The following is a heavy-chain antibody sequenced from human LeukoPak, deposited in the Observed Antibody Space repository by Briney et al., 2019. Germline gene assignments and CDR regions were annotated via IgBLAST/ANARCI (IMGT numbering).Heavy chain of an antibody. J-gene: IGHJ4*02. CDR2: INHSGST. CDR3: ARGYYYDSSGYYRGISYFDY. CDR1: GGSFSGYY. D-gene: IGHD3-22*01. Sequence: PSETLSLTCAVYGGSFSGYYWSWIRQPPGKGLEWMGEINHSGSTNYNPSLKSRVTISVDTSKNQFSLKLSSVTAADTAVYYCARGYYYDSSGYYRGISYFDYWGQGTLVTVSS. V-gene: IGHV4-34*01.